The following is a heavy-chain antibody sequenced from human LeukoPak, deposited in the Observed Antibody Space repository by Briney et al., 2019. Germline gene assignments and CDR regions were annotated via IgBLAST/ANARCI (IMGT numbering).Heavy chain of an antibody. Sequence: PSETLSLTCTVSGGSISSYYWSWIRQPPGKGLEWIGYIYYSGSTNYNPSLKSRVTISVDTSKNQFSLRLSSVTAADTAVYYCARGKGYNWNYGAYYMDVWGKGTTVTVSS. CDR2: IYYSGST. D-gene: IGHD1-7*01. CDR3: ARGKGYNWNYGAYYMDV. CDR1: GGSISSYY. V-gene: IGHV4-59*01. J-gene: IGHJ6*03.